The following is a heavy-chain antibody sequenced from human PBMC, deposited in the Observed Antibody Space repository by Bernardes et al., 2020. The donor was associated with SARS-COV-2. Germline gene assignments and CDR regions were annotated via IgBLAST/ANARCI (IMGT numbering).Heavy chain of an antibody. CDR2: ISAIGGST. V-gene: IGHV3-23*01. D-gene: IGHD6-6*01. Sequence: GGSLRLSCVASGFTFSKNAMTWVRQVPGKGLEWVSAISAIGGSTYYAESVKGRFTISRDNSKNTLYLEMTSLGAEDTAVYYCSKNAKYSSSSMEVWGQGTTVTVSS. CDR3: SKNAKYSSSSMEV. CDR1: GFTFSKNA. J-gene: IGHJ6*02.